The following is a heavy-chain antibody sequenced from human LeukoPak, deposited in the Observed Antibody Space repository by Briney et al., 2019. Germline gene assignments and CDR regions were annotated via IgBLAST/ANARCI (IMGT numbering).Heavy chain of an antibody. V-gene: IGHV5-51*01. CDR3: ARCRAYYGSGSYYREFDY. CDR2: IYPGDSDT. CDR1: GYSFTSYW. J-gene: IGHJ4*02. D-gene: IGHD3-10*01. Sequence: GESLKISCKGSGYSFTSYWIAWVRQMPGKGLEWMGIIYPGDSDTRYSPSFQGQVTISADKSISTAYLQWSSLKASDTAMYYCARCRAYYGSGSYYREFDYWGQGTLVTVSS.